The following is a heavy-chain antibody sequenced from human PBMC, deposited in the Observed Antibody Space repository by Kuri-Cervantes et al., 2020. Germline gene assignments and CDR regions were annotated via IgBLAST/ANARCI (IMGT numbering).Heavy chain of an antibody. CDR1: GFTFSSYS. D-gene: IGHD5-12*01. CDR3: AREGVATGWGMDV. CDR2: ISSSSSTI. V-gene: IGHV3-48*01. Sequence: GGSLRLSCAASGFTFSSYSMNWVRQAPGKGLEWVSYISSSSSTIYYADSVKGRFTISRDNAKNSLYLQMNSLRAEDTAVYYYAREGVATGWGMDVWGQGTTVTVSS. J-gene: IGHJ6*02.